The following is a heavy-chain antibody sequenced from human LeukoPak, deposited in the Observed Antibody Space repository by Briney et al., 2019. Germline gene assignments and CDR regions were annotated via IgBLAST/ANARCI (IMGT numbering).Heavy chain of an antibody. CDR2: IYVGDSDT. CDR1: GSRFANYW. CDR3: ARHGSSYDSSAYYS. V-gene: IGHV5-51*01. D-gene: IGHD3-22*01. J-gene: IGHJ4*02. Sequence: GESLKISCMGSGSRFANYWIGWVRQMPGKGLEWMGIIYVGDSDTRYSPSFQGRVTISADKSTSTAYLQWSSLKASDTAMYYCARHGSSYDSSAYYSWGQGTLVTVSS.